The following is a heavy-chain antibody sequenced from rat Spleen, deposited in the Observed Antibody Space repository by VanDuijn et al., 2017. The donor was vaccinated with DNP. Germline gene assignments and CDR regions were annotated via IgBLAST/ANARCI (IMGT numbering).Heavy chain of an antibody. J-gene: IGHJ1*01. CDR3: ARWTRYFDY. D-gene: IGHD1-4*01. Sequence: EVQLQESGPGLVKPSQSLSLTCSVSGYSITSNYWGWIRKFPGNKMEYIGHISYSGSTNYNPLLKSRISISRDTSKNQFFLQLSSLTTEDTATYYCARWTRYFDYWGPGTMVTVSS. CDR1: GYSITSNY. V-gene: IGHV3-1*01. CDR2: ISYSGST.